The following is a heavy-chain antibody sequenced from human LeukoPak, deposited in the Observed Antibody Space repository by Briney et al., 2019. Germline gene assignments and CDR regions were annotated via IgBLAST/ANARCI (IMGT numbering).Heavy chain of an antibody. Sequence: PGGSLRLSCAASGFTFSSYWMHWVRQAPGKGLEWVANIKQDGSETYYLDSVKGRFTISRDNAKNSLYLQMNSLRAEDTAVYYCARDSSESYDKIDYWGQGTLVTVSS. D-gene: IGHD6-19*01. CDR1: GFTFSSYW. CDR2: IKQDGSET. CDR3: ARDSSESYDKIDY. V-gene: IGHV3-7*01. J-gene: IGHJ4*02.